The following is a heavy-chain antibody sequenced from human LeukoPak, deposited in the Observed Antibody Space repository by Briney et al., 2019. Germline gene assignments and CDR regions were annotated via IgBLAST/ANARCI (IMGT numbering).Heavy chain of an antibody. CDR1: GYSFTNYD. V-gene: IGHV1-8*03. Sequence: ASVTVSCKASGYSFTNYDINWVRQAPGQGLEWMGWMNPKSGDTGYSQKSQGRVFITRDTSINTAYMELSSLGSDDTAVYYCARDGRGSRSSWFDPWGQGTLVTVSS. J-gene: IGHJ5*02. CDR2: MNPKSGDT. D-gene: IGHD3-10*01. CDR3: ARDGRGSRSSWFDP.